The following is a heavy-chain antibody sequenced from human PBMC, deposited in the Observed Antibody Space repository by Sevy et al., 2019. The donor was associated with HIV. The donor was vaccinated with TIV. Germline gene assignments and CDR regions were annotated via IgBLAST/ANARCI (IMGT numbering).Heavy chain of an antibody. CDR3: ARVMGYDFWSGYPPGYYYGMDV. Sequence: GGSLRLSCAASGFTFSSYWMSWVRQAPGKGLEWVANIKQDGSEKYYVDSVKGRFTISRDNAKNSLYLQMNSLRAEDTAVYDCARVMGYDFWSGYPPGYYYGMDVWGQGTTVTVSS. CDR2: IKQDGSEK. J-gene: IGHJ6*02. V-gene: IGHV3-7*01. CDR1: GFTFSSYW. D-gene: IGHD3-3*01.